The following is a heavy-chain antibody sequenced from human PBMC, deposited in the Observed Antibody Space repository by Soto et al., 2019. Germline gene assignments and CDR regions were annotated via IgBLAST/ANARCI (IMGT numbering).Heavy chain of an antibody. J-gene: IGHJ4*02. Sequence: EVQLVESGGGLVQPGGSLRLSCAASGFTFTDAWMTWVRQAPGKGLEWVGRIKSKTDGGTVDYAAPVKGRFTISRDDSTDTLYLQMNSLTPEDKAVYYCTNSYLDYWGQGTKVTVSS. V-gene: IGHV3-15*01. CDR1: GFTFTDAW. CDR3: TNSYLDY. CDR2: IKSKTDGGTV.